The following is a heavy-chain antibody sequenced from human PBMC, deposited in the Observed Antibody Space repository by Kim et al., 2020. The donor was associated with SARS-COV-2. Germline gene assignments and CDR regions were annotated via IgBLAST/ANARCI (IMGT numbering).Heavy chain of an antibody. CDR3: AKGLGYTGNNVNWFSP. V-gene: IGHV3-23*01. Sequence: GGSLRLSCAASGFPFNNYAMSWFRQAPGRGLEWVSGISADGGILDYADFAKGRFTVSRDNAKNTLSLQMSSLRGEDTAFYYCAKGLGYTGNNVNWFSPWGQETLLTVSS. CDR1: GFPFNNYA. D-gene: IGHD3-16*02. CDR2: ISADGGIL. J-gene: IGHJ5*02.